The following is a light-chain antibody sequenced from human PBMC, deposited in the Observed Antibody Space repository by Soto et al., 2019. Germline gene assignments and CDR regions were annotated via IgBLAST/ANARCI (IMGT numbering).Light chain of an antibody. V-gene: IGLV2-14*01. CDR2: DVY. J-gene: IGLJ1*01. Sequence: QSALTQPASVSGSPGQSITISCTGTSNDVGGFNYVSWYQQHPGKAPKLLIFDVYSRPSGISNRFSGSKSGNTASLTISGLQAEDEADCYCSSYTTSSSYVFGAGTKVTVL. CDR3: SSYTTSSSYV. CDR1: SNDVGGFNY.